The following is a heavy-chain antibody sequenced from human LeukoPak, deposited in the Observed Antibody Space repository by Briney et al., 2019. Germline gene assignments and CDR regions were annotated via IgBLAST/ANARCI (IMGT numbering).Heavy chain of an antibody. Sequence: GGSLRLSCAASGFTFSSYWMSWVRQAPGKGLEWVANIKQDESEKSYVDSVKGRFTISRDNAKNSLYLQMNSLRAEDTAVYYCASTNMDYDILTGFNYYYYYYMDVWGKGTTVTVSS. D-gene: IGHD3-9*01. CDR3: ASTNMDYDILTGFNYYYYYYMDV. CDR2: IKQDESEK. CDR1: GFTFSSYW. V-gene: IGHV3-7*01. J-gene: IGHJ6*03.